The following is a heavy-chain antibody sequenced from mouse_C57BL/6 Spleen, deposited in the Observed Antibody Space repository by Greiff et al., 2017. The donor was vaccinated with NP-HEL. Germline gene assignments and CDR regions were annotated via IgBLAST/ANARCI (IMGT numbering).Heavy chain of an antibody. Sequence: QVQLQQPGAELVKPGASVKLSCKASGYTFTSYWMQWVKQRPGQGLEWIGEIDPSDSYTNYNQKFKGKATLTVDTSSSPAYMQPCSLTSDDCAVDYCARARGYYGSNYAMDYWGQGTSVTVSS. J-gene: IGHJ4*01. CDR3: ARARGYYGSNYAMDY. CDR1: GYTFTSYW. V-gene: IGHV1-50*01. D-gene: IGHD1-1*01. CDR2: IDPSDSYT.